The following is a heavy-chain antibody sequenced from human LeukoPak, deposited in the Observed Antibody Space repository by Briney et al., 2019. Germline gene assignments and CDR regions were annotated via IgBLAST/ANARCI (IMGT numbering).Heavy chain of an antibody. CDR1: DDSISSHY. V-gene: IGHV4-59*11. D-gene: IGHD4-17*01. CDR2: ISYIGST. Sequence: SETLSLTCTVSDDSISSHYWTWIRQPPGKGLEWIGYISYIGSTNYNPSLKSRVTISIDTSKNQFSLKLTSVTAADTAVYYCARDLVTVTKGFDIWGQGTMVSVSS. CDR3: ARDLVTVTKGFDI. J-gene: IGHJ3*02.